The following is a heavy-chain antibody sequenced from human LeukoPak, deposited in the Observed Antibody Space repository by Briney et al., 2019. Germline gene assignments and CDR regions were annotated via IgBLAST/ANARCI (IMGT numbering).Heavy chain of an antibody. D-gene: IGHD6-19*01. J-gene: IGHJ4*02. CDR3: ARHAVYAGSGWAFDY. V-gene: IGHV4-59*08. CDR2: IYYTGSGST. Sequence: PSETLSLTCTVSGGSISPYYWSWIRQPPGKGLEWIGYIYYTGSGSTSHNPSLKSRVTISVDTSKNQFFLNLNSVTAVDTAVYYCARHAVYAGSGWAFDYWGQGTLVTVSS. CDR1: GGSISPYY.